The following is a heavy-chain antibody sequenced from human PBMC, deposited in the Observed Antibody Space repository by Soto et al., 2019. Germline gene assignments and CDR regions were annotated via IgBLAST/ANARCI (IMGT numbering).Heavy chain of an antibody. Sequence: QVQLVQSGAEVKKPGSSVKVSCKASGGSFRREAINWLRQAPGQGPEWMGNILPFFGTAAYAQKFQGRVTVTAVMSTTTVYMEMNSRRVEDTAVYYCARGHEVGGNSDAVAVWGQGTTVIVSS. CDR3: ARGHEVGGNSDAVAV. CDR2: ILPFFGTA. D-gene: IGHD2-15*01. V-gene: IGHV1-69*14. CDR1: GGSFRREA. J-gene: IGHJ3*01.